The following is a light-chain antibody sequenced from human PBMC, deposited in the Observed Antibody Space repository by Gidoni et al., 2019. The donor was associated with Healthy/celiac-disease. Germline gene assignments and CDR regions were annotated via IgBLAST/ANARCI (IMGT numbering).Light chain of an antibody. J-gene: IGKJ4*01. Sequence: DIVLTQSPGTLSLSPGERATPSCSASQSVSSSYLAWSQQKPGQAPRRLIYDASSRATGFPDRCSGGGGGGDYTLTISRREHEDDAVDYYRQYGSSPPLTFGGGTKVEIK. CDR1: QSVSSSY. CDR2: DAS. CDR3: RQYGSSPPLT. V-gene: IGKV3-20*01.